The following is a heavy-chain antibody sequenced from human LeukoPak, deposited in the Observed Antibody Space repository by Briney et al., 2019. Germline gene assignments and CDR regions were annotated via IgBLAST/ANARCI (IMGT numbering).Heavy chain of an antibody. CDR2: FHTAGDT. D-gene: IGHD2-2*01. CDR3: ARGSCSSSSCYERLNGLDV. Sequence: GGSLRLSCAASGFTFSNNWMHWVRQVTGKGLEWVSAFHTAGDTHYSGSVKGRFATSRENAKNSFYLQMNNLRAGDTALYYCARGSCSSSSCYERLNGLDVWGQGTPVTVSS. V-gene: IGHV3-13*01. J-gene: IGHJ6*02. CDR1: GFTFSNNW.